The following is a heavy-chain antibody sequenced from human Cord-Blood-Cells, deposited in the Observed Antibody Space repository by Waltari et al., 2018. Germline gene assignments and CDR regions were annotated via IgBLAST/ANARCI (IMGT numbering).Heavy chain of an antibody. Sequence: QVQLVQSGAEVKKPGASVKVSCKASGYTFTGYYMHWVRQAPGQGLEWMGWINPNSGGTNYAQKFQGRVTMTRDTSISTAYMELSRLRSDDTAVYYCARDPSLTIFGVVKGWFDPWGQGTLVTVSS. J-gene: IGHJ5*02. D-gene: IGHD3-3*01. CDR2: INPNSGGT. V-gene: IGHV1-2*02. CDR3: ARDPSLTIFGVVKGWFDP. CDR1: GYTFTGYY.